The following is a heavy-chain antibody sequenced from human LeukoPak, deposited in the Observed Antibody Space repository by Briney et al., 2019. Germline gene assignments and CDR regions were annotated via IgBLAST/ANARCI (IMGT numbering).Heavy chain of an antibody. Sequence: ASVKVSCKASGYTFTSYGISWVRQAPGQGLEWMGWISAYNGNTNYAQKLQGRVTMTTDTSTSTAYMELRSLRSDDTAVYYCLLVGDYMPEEPAYYYGMDVWGQGTTVTVSS. D-gene: IGHD4-17*01. CDR1: GYTFTSYG. J-gene: IGHJ6*02. CDR2: ISAYNGNT. CDR3: LLVGDYMPEEPAYYYGMDV. V-gene: IGHV1-18*01.